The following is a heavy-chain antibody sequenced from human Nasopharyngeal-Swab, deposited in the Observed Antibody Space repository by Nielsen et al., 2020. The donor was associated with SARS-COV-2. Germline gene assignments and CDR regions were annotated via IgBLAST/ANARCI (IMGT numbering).Heavy chain of an antibody. CDR1: GFTFSSYA. Sequence: SLKTSCAASGFTFSSYAMRWVRQAPGKGLEWVSAISGSGGSTYYADSVKGRFTISRDNSKTTLYLQMNSLRAEDTAVYYCAKPDKGTHDYWGQGTLVTVSS. CDR3: AKPDKGTHDY. D-gene: IGHD1-1*01. CDR2: ISGSGGST. V-gene: IGHV3-23*01. J-gene: IGHJ4*02.